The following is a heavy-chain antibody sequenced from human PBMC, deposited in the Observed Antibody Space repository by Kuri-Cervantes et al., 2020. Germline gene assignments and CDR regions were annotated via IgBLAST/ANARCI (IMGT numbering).Heavy chain of an antibody. CDR2: ISSSSSTI. J-gene: IGHJ3*02. CDR3: ARETNIAVAGTEAFDI. CDR1: GFTFSSYS. Sequence: GESLKISCAASGFTFSSYSMNWVRQAPGKGLEWVSYISSSSSTIYYADSVKGRFTISRDNAKNSLYLQMNSLRAEDTAVYYCARETNIAVAGTEAFDIWGQGTMVTVSS. V-gene: IGHV3-48*01. D-gene: IGHD6-19*01.